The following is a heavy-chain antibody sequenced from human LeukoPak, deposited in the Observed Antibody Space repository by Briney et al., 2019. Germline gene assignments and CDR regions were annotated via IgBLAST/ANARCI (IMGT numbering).Heavy chain of an antibody. J-gene: IGHJ4*02. V-gene: IGHV4-59*12. CDR3: TTLYYYDTTGYYWRGFDY. CDR2: IYYGGST. Sequence: PSETLSLTCTVSGGSISSYYWSWIRQPPGKGLEWIGYIYYGGSTNYNPSLKSRVTITVDTSKNQFSLELNSVTAADTALYFCTTLYYYDTTGYYWRGFDYWGQGALVTVSS. CDR1: GGSISSYY. D-gene: IGHD3-22*01.